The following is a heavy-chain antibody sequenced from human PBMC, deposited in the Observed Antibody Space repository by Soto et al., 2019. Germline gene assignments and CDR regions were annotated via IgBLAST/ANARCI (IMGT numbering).Heavy chain of an antibody. V-gene: IGHV3-48*01. CDR2: ISDTSSIK. CDR3: ARDKGSSSWHSFDY. Sequence: GGSLRLSCAASGFSFSSYNMNWVRQAPGRGLEWISYISDTSSIKQYADSVKGRFTTSRDNAKNSLYLQMNSLRAEDTAVYYCARDKGSSSWHSFDYWGQGTLVTVSS. CDR1: GFSFSSYN. D-gene: IGHD2-2*01. J-gene: IGHJ4*02.